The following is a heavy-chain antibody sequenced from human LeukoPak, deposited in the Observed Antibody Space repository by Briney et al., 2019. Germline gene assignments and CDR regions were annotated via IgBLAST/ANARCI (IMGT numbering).Heavy chain of an antibody. D-gene: IGHD2-15*01. CDR3: AKDVRGGCSGGTCYY. CDR1: GFTFTAYA. J-gene: IGHJ4*02. Sequence: GGSLRLSCAASGFTFTAYAMIWVRQAPGKGLEWVSTISGSGDSTYYADSVKGRFTISRDNSKNTLYLQMNSLRAEDTAVYYCAKDVRGGCSGGTCYYWGQGTLVTVSS. CDR2: ISGSGDST. V-gene: IGHV3-23*01.